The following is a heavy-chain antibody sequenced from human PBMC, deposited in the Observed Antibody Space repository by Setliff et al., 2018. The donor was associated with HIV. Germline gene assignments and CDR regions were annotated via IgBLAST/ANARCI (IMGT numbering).Heavy chain of an antibody. V-gene: IGHV4-39*02. CDR1: GGSISSSSYY. J-gene: IGHJ3*02. Sequence: SETLSLTCTVSGGSISSSSYYWGWIRQPPGKGLEWIGSIFYSGNMYYNPSLKSRVAIFVDTSKNQFSLKLRSVTAADTSVYYCARDYRKGFDIWGQGTLVTVTS. CDR2: IFYSGNM. CDR3: ARDYRKGFDI. D-gene: IGHD1-26*01.